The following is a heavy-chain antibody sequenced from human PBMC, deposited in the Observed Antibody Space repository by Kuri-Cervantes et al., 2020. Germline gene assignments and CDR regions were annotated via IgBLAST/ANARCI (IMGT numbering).Heavy chain of an antibody. CDR3: ATSSGYTAMAAFDY. V-gene: IGHV1-24*01. CDR1: GYTLTELS. D-gene: IGHD5-18*01. CDR2: FDPEDGET. J-gene: IGHJ4*02. Sequence: ASVKVSCKVSGYTLTELSMHWVRQAPGKGLEWMGGFDPEDGETIHAQKFQGRVTMTEDTSTDTAYMELSSLRSEDTAVYYCATSSGYTAMAAFDYWGQGTLVTVSS.